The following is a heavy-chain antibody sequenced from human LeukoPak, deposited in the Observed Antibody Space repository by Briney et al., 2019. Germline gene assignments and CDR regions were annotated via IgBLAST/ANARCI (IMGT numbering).Heavy chain of an antibody. CDR1: GFTVSSNY. CDR2: IYSDGDT. J-gene: IGHJ4*02. Sequence: PGGSLRLSCAASGFTVSSNYMSWVRQAPGKGLEWVSVIYSDGDTHYADSVKGRFIISRDNSKNTLYLQMNSLRLDDTGVYYCAILPGYWGQGTLVTVSS. CDR3: AILPGY. V-gene: IGHV3-66*02.